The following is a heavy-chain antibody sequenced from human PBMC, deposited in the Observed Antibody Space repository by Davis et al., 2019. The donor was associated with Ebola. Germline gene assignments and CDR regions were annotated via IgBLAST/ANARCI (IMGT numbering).Heavy chain of an antibody. CDR1: GFSLSTSGVG. CDR3: AHSPSSGYPRYFQH. Sequence: SGPTLVKPTQTLTLTCTFSGFSLSTSGVGVGWIRQPPGKALEWPALIYWDDDKRYSPSLKSRLTITKDTSKNQVVLTMTNMDPVDTATYYCAHSPSSGYPRYFQHWGQGTLVTVSS. CDR2: IYWDDDK. D-gene: IGHD3-22*01. J-gene: IGHJ1*01. V-gene: IGHV2-5*02.